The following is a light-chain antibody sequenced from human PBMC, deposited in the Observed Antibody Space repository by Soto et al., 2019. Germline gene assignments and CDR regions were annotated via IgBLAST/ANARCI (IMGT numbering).Light chain of an antibody. J-gene: IGKJ1*01. V-gene: IGKV3-20*01. CDR1: QSVSSY. CDR2: AAS. Sequence: EIVLTQSPATLSLSPGERATLSCRASQSVSSYLAWYQQKPGQAPRLLIYAASSRATGIPDRFSGSGSGTDFTLTISRLEPEDFAVYYCQHYGSSSPVAFGQGTKVDIK. CDR3: QHYGSSSPVA.